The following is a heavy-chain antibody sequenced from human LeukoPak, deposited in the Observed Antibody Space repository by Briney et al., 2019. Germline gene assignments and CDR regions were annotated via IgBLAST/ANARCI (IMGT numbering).Heavy chain of an antibody. V-gene: IGHV3-23*01. CDR2: ISGSGGST. CDR1: GFTFSSYW. J-gene: IGHJ4*02. CDR3: AGYCSGGSCYWYYFDY. Sequence: PGGSLRLSCAASGFTFSSYWMSWVRQAPGKGLEWVSAISGSGGSTYYAGSVKGRFTISRDNSKNTLYLQMNSLRAEDTAVYYCAGYCSGGSCYWYYFDYWGQGTLVTVSS. D-gene: IGHD2-15*01.